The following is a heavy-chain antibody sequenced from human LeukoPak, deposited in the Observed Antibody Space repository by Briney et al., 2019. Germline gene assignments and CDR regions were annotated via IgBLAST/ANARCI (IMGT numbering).Heavy chain of an antibody. D-gene: IGHD6-13*01. CDR3: ARVSQPDGAAAAGFDY. Sequence: ASVKVSCKASGYTFTGYYMHWVRQAPGQGLEWMGRINPNSGGTNYAQKFQGRVTMTRDTSTSTVYMELSSLRSEDTAVYYCARVSQPDGAAAAGFDYWGQGTLVTVSS. V-gene: IGHV1-2*06. CDR2: INPNSGGT. J-gene: IGHJ4*02. CDR1: GYTFTGYY.